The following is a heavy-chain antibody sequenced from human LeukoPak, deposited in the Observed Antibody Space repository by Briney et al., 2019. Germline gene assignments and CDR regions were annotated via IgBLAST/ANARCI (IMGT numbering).Heavy chain of an antibody. Sequence: GGSLRLSCAASGFTFSSYIMNWVRQAPGKGLDWVSYISSSSSTIYYADSVKGRFTISRDNAKNSLYLQMNSLRAEDTAVYYCARLRYDFVWGSYDYWGQGTLVTVSS. CDR2: ISSSSSTI. J-gene: IGHJ4*02. V-gene: IGHV3-48*01. CDR1: GFTFSSYI. D-gene: IGHD3-16*01. CDR3: ARLRYDFVWGSYDY.